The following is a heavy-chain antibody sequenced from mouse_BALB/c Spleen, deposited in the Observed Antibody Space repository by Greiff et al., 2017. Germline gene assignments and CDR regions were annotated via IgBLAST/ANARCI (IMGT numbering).Heavy chain of an antibody. D-gene: IGHD1-1*02. V-gene: IGHV14-1*02. CDR1: GFNIKDYY. CDR2: IDPENGNT. Sequence: EVQLQQSGAELVRPGALVKLSCKASGFNIKDYYMHWVKQRPEQGLEWIGWIDPENGNTIYDPKFQGKASITADTSSNTAYLQLSSLTSEDTAVYYCARGSGSYGWYFDVWGAGTTVTVSS. CDR3: ARGSGSYGWYFDV. J-gene: IGHJ1*01.